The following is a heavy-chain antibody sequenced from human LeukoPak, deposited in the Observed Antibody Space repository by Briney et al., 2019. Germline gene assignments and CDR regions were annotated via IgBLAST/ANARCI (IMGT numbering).Heavy chain of an antibody. CDR2: ITWNSGSI. J-gene: IGHJ4*02. CDR3: VRGAAYFDY. D-gene: IGHD1-26*01. V-gene: IGHV3-9*01. CDR1: GFTFYDYA. Sequence: PGGSPRLSCAASGFTFYDYATHWVRQVPGKGLEWVSGITWNSGSIGYVDSVKGRFTISRDNAKNSMYLQMNSLRAEDTAVYYCVRGAAYFDYWGQGILVTVSS.